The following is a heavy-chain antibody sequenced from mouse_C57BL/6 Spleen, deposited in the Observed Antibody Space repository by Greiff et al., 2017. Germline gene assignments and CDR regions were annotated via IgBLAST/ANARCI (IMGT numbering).Heavy chain of an antibody. CDR3: TNDYGPYYFDY. Sequence: VQLQESGAELVRPGASVTLSCKASGYTFTDYEMHWVKQTPVHGLEWIGAIDPETGGTAYNQKFKGKAILTADKSSSTAYMELRSLTSEDSAVYYCTNDYGPYYFDYWGQGTALTVSS. J-gene: IGHJ2*01. CDR1: GYTFTDYE. CDR2: IDPETGGT. D-gene: IGHD1-2*01. V-gene: IGHV1-15*01.